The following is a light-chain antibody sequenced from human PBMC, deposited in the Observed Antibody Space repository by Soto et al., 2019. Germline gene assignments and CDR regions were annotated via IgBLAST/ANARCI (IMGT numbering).Light chain of an antibody. V-gene: IGKV1-9*01. Sequence: DIQLTQSPSFLSASVGDRVTISCRASQDVSRFLAWYQQKPGKAPNLLIYAASTLQSGVQSRFSGSGSGTEFTLTISSLQPEEFAQSYCQQLNSYVFTFGPGTKVDIK. CDR1: QDVSRF. CDR3: QQLNSYVFT. CDR2: AAS. J-gene: IGKJ3*01.